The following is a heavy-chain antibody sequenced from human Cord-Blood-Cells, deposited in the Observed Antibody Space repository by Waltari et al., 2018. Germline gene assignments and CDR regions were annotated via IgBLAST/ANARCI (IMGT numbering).Heavy chain of an antibody. CDR3: AKVRVGSSSFDY. V-gene: IGHV3-30*02. CDR2: IRYDGSNK. Sequence: QVQLVESGGGVVQPGGSLRLSCAASGFTFSSYGMHWVRQAPGKGLGWVEFIRYDGSNKYYADSVKGRFTISRDNSKNTLYLQMNSLRAEDTAVYYCAKVRVGSSSFDYWGQGTLVTVSS. J-gene: IGHJ4*02. CDR1: GFTFSSYG. D-gene: IGHD6-6*01.